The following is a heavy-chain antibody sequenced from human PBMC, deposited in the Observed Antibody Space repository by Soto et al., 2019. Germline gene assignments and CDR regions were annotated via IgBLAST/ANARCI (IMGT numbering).Heavy chain of an antibody. CDR2: IIPIFGTA. J-gene: IGHJ6*02. D-gene: IGHD1-7*01. V-gene: IGHV1-69*13. CDR3: ARGSELELDKGSYYGMDV. CDR1: GGTFSSYA. Sequence: AASVKVSCKASGGTFSSYAISWVRQAPGQGLEWMGGIIPIFGTANYAQKFQGRVTITADESTSTAYMELSSLRPEGTAVYYCARGSELELDKGSYYGMDVWGQGTTVTVSS.